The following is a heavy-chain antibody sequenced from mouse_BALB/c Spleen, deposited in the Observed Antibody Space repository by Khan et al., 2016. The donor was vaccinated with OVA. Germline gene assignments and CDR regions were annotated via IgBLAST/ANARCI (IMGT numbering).Heavy chain of an antibody. CDR3: GRDAGRY. Sequence: VQLQQSGPELVKPGASVKISCKTSGYTFTEYTLHWVKQSHGKSLEWIGVINPKNGVTSYNQKFKGKATLTVDKSSSTAYMEFRSLTSEDSAVDYCGRDAGRYWGQGTSVTVSS. CDR1: GYTFTEYT. V-gene: IGHV1-18*01. D-gene: IGHD3-3*01. J-gene: IGHJ4*01. CDR2: INPKNGVT.